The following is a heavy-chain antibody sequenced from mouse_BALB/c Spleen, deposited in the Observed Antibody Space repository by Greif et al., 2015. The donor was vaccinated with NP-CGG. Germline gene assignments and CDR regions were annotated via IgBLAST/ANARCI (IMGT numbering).Heavy chain of an antibody. CDR1: GYTFTSYW. CDR3: ARLGLGAY. D-gene: IGHD4-1*01. Sequence: VQLQQSGAELAKPGASVKMSCKASGYTFTSYWMHWVKQRPGQGLEWIGYINPSTGYTEYNQKFKDKATLTADKSSSSTYMQLSSLASDDSAVYYCARLGLGAYWGQGTLVTVSA. V-gene: IGHV1-7*01. J-gene: IGHJ3*01. CDR2: INPSTGYT.